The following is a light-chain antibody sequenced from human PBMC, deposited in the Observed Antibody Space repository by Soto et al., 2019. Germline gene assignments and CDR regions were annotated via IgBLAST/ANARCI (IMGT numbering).Light chain of an antibody. CDR2: ETS. V-gene: IGKV1-5*03. CDR3: QQYKIGWT. J-gene: IGKJ1*01. CDR1: QNISPC. Sequence: DIQMTQSPSTLSASVGDRGTITCRARQNISPCMAWYQQKPGQAPSLLIYETSSLENGVPSRFSGSGSGTEFSLTISSLQPDDSATYYCQQYKIGWTCGQGPKVEIK.